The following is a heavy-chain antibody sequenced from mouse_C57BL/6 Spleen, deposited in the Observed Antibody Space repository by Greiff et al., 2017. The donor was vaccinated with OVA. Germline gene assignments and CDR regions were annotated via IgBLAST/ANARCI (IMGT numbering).Heavy chain of an antibody. D-gene: IGHD1-1*01. CDR2: IDPSDSYT. V-gene: IGHV1-69*01. CDR3: ARWLTTVVGDAMDY. CDR1: GYTFTSYW. J-gene: IGHJ4*01. Sequence: QVQLQQPGAELVMPGASVKLSCKASGYTFTSYWMHWVKQRPGQGLEWIGEIDPSDSYTNYNQKFKGKSTLTVDKSSSTAYMQLSSLTSEDSAVYYCARWLTTVVGDAMDYWGQGTSVTVSS.